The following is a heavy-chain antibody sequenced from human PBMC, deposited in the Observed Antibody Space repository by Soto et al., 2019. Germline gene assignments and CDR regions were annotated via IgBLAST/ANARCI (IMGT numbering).Heavy chain of an antibody. D-gene: IGHD3-9*01. V-gene: IGHV3-30-3*01. CDR3: ARGTYSDILTGLLDY. Sequence: QVQLVESGGGVVQPGRSLRLSCAASGFTFSSYAMHWVRQAPGKGLEWVAVISYDGSNKYYADSVKGRFTISRDNSKNTLYLQMNSLRAEDTAVYHCARGTYSDILTGLLDYWGQGTLVTVSS. CDR1: GFTFSSYA. J-gene: IGHJ4*02. CDR2: ISYDGSNK.